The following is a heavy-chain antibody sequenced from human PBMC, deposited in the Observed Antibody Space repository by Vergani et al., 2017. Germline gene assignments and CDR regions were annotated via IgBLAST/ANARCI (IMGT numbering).Heavy chain of an antibody. D-gene: IGHD6-13*01. CDR2: ISGSGGST. Sequence: EVQLLESGGGLVQPGGSLRLSCAASGFTFSSYAMSWVRQAPGKGLEWVSAISGSGGSTYYADSVKGRFTISRDNSKNTLYLQMNSLRAEDTAVYYCARVGSSWYNGDYYYGMDVWGQGTTVTVSS. CDR3: ARVGSSWYNGDYYYGMDV. CDR1: GFTFSSYA. J-gene: IGHJ6*02. V-gene: IGHV3-23*01.